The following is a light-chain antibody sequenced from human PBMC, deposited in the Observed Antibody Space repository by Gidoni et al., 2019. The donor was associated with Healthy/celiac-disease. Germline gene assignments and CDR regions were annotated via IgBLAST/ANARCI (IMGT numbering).Light chain of an antibody. Sequence: EIVLTQSPATLSLSPGVRATLSCRASQSVSSYLAWYQQKPGQAPRLLIYDASNRATGIPARFSSSGSGTDFTLTISSLEPEDFAVYYCQQRSNWPPGYTFGQGTKLEIK. CDR2: DAS. J-gene: IGKJ2*01. CDR1: QSVSSY. V-gene: IGKV3-11*01. CDR3: QQRSNWPPGYT.